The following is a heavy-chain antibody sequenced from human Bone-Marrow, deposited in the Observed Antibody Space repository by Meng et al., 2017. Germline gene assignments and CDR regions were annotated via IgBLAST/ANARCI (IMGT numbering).Heavy chain of an antibody. V-gene: IGHV3-19*01. CDR3: ARDLDSLWSGYGMDV. CDR1: GFTFSNSD. CDR2: VSWNGSRT. J-gene: IGHJ6*02. D-gene: IGHD2-2*03. Sequence: GGSLRLSCAASGFTFSNSDMNWVRQAPGKGLEWVSGVSWNGSRTHYADSVKGRFTISRDNAKNSLYLQMNSLRAEDTAVYYCARDLDSLWSGYGMDVWGQGTTVTVSS.